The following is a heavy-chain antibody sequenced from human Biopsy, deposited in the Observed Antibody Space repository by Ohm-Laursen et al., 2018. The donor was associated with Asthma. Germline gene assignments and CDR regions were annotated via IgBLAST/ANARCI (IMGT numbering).Heavy chain of an antibody. D-gene: IGHD3-3*01. V-gene: IGHV3-23*01. J-gene: IGHJ4*02. CDR3: ASQSSGPDFWSGYYYFDY. CDR1: GFTFSSYA. CDR2: ISGSGGST. Sequence: SLRLSCAASGFTFSSYAMSWVRQAPGKGLEWVSAISGSGGSTNYADSVKGRFTISRDNSKNTLYLQMNSLRAKDTAVYYCASQSSGPDFWSGYYYFDYWGQGTLVTVSS.